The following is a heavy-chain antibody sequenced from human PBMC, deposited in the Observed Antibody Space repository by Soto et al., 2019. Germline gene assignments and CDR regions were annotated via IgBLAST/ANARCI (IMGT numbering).Heavy chain of an antibody. D-gene: IGHD3-16*01. CDR3: ASVGAASRNYYYYGVDV. CDR1: GDSMNSYY. CDR2: IYYSGST. J-gene: IGHJ6*02. V-gene: IGHV4-59*01. Sequence: PSETLSLTCTVSGDSMNSYYWSWIRQSLGKGLEWVGYIYYSGSTHYNPSLKSRVTISLDTSKKQFSLRVTSVTAADTAIYYCASVGAASRNYYYYGVDVWGQGTTVTVSS.